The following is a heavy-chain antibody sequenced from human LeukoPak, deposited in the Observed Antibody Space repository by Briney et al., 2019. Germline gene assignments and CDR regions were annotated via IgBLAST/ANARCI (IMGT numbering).Heavy chain of an antibody. CDR1: GFTFSSYA. J-gene: IGHJ6*02. D-gene: IGHD1-1*01. CDR2: ISGSGGST. CDR3: AKYRLERRGREHHYYGMDV. V-gene: IGHV3-23*01. Sequence: GGSLRLSCAASGFTFSSYAMSWVRQAPGKGLEWVSAISGSGGSTYYADSVKGRFTISRDNSKNTLYLQMNSLRAEDTAVYYCAKYRLERRGREHHYYGMDVWGQGTTVTVSS.